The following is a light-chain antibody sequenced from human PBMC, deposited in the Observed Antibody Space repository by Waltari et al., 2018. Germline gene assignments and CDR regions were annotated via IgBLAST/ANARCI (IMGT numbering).Light chain of an antibody. V-gene: IGLV3-25*03. CDR2: KDI. J-gene: IGLJ3*02. CDR1: VLGEKY. Sequence: SYELTQPPSVSAFLGQTARITCSGDVLGEKYTHWYQQRPGQAPIFIIYKDIERPSGIPGRFAGSTSGTIVTLTISGVQADDEADYHCQSTHKSGAWVFGGGTKLTVL. CDR3: QSTHKSGAWV.